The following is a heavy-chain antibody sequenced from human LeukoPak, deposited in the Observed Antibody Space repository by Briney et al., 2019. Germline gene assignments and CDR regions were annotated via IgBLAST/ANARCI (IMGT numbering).Heavy chain of an antibody. CDR1: GGSLSSSSYY. V-gene: IGHV4-39*01. CDR3: ARGRYDYSSGPWFDP. Sequence: SETLSLTCTVPGGSLSSSSYYWGWIRQPPGKGLEWIGSIYYSGSTYYNPSLKSRVTISVDTSKNQISLKLSSVPTSDEAAYYCARGRYDYSSGPWFDPWGQGTLVTVSS. D-gene: IGHD3-22*01. CDR2: IYYSGST. J-gene: IGHJ5*02.